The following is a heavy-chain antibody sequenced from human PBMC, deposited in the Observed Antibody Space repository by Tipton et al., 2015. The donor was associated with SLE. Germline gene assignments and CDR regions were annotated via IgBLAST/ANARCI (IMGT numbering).Heavy chain of an antibody. J-gene: IGHJ6*03. Sequence: PGLVKPSETLSLTCTVSRYSIRSGYSWGWIRQPPGKGLEWIGSIYHRGNTYYNPSLRSRVTLSVDTTNNYFSLTLTSVTAADTALYYCARENSGSLDENYYYYMDVWGKGTTVTVSS. CDR1: RYSIRSGYS. CDR2: IYHRGNT. CDR3: ARENSGSLDENYYYYMDV. V-gene: IGHV4-38-2*02. D-gene: IGHD1-26*01.